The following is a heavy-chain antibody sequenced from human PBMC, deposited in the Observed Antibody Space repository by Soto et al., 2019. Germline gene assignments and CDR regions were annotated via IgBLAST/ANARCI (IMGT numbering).Heavy chain of an antibody. J-gene: IGHJ4*02. Sequence: GGSLRLSCASSGFTFSDYYMSWIRQAPGKGLEWVSYISSSSSYTNYADSVKGRFTISRDNAKNSLYLQMNSLRAEDTAVYYCARVTLDYYDRSPGPNFDYWGQGTLVTVSS. CDR3: ARVTLDYYDRSPGPNFDY. CDR1: GFTFSDYY. D-gene: IGHD3-22*01. CDR2: ISSSSSYT. V-gene: IGHV3-11*06.